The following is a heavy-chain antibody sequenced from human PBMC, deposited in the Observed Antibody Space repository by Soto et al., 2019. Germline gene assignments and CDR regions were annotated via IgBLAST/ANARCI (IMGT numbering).Heavy chain of an antibody. Sequence: PGGSLRLACAASGFTFRAYGMHWVRQAPGKGLEWVAVIWFDGSEEYYADSVKGRFTVSRDNSKNTLYLQMNSLRAEDTAVYYCAKELHTSSGWSQVIYWGQGTLVTVYS. CDR3: AKELHTSSGWSQVIY. CDR1: GFTFRAYG. D-gene: IGHD6-19*01. CDR2: IWFDGSEE. J-gene: IGHJ4*02. V-gene: IGHV3-33*06.